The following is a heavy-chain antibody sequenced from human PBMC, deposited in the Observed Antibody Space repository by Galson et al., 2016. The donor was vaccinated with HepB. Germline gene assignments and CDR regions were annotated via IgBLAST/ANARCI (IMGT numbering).Heavy chain of an antibody. J-gene: IGHJ4*02. Sequence: PGQGLEWMGWINTYNGNAIYPQNLQGRVAMTTDTSTSTAYMELRSLRYDDTAVYYCALCSGVSCYSVDFWGQGTLVTVSS. CDR3: ALCSGVSCYSVDF. D-gene: IGHD2-15*01. CDR2: INTYNGNA. V-gene: IGHV1-18*01.